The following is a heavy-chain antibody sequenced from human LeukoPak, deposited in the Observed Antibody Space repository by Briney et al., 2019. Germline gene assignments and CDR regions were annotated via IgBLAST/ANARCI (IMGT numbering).Heavy chain of an antibody. Sequence: GGSLRLSCAASGFTFSSYSMNWVRQAPGKGLEWVAVFSYDGANKFYTDSVKGRFTISRDNSKNTLYLQMDSLRTEDSAVYYCACEYFSGWYDYWGQGTLVTVSS. J-gene: IGHJ4*02. CDR1: GFTFSSYS. D-gene: IGHD6-13*01. CDR3: ACEYFSGWYDY. CDR2: FSYDGANK. V-gene: IGHV3-30*03.